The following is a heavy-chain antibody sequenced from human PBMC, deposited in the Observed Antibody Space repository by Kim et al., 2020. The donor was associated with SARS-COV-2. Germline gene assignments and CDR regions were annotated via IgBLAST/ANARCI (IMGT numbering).Heavy chain of an antibody. CDR3: ARRDCSGGSCAFDY. J-gene: IGHJ4*02. Sequence: NRSLKSRVTVSVATSKNQFSLKLSSVTAADTAVYYCARRDCSGGSCAFDYWGQGTLVTVSS. V-gene: IGHV4-59*08. D-gene: IGHD2-15*01.